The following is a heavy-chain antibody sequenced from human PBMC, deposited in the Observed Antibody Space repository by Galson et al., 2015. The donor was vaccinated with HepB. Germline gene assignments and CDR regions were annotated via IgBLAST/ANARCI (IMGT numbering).Heavy chain of an antibody. CDR2: ITTKSYGETT. Sequence: SLRLSCAASGFSFGDHHMSWIRQAPGRGLEWIGFITTKSYGETTEYAASVKGRFTISRDDFRNIVYLQMNSLRTDDTAIYYCTRDQKRYELRQYYYYMDVWGKGTTVTVSS. J-gene: IGHJ6*03. D-gene: IGHD2-15*01. V-gene: IGHV3-49*03. CDR3: TRDQKRYELRQYYYYMDV. CDR1: GFSFGDHH.